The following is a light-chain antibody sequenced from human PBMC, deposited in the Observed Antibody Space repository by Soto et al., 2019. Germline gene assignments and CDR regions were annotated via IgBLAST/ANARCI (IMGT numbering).Light chain of an antibody. CDR3: QQYGSSPWT. J-gene: IGKJ1*01. CDR2: GAS. V-gene: IGKV3-20*01. CDR1: QSVTGSF. Sequence: EIVLTQSPRPLPLSPGERATLSCRASQSVTGSFLAWYQQKPGQAPRLLIYGASSRATGIPDRFSGSGSGTDFSLTVSRLEPEDFAVYYCQQYGSSPWTFGQGTKVDIK.